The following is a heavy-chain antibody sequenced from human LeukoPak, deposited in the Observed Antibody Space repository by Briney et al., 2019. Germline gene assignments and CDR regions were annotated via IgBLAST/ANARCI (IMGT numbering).Heavy chain of an antibody. CDR1: GYTLTELS. CDR3: AIVQYSSSWYEANNWFDP. D-gene: IGHD6-13*01. J-gene: IGHJ5*02. Sequence: ASVKVSCKVSGYTLTELSMHWVRQAPGKGLEWMGGFDPEDGETIYAQKFQGRVTMTEDTSTDTAYMELSSLRSEDTAEYYCAIVQYSSSWYEANNWFDPWGQGTLVTVSS. CDR2: FDPEDGET. V-gene: IGHV1-24*01.